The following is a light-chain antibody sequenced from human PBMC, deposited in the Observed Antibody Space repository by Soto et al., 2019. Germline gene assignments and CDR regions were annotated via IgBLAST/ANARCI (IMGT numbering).Light chain of an antibody. CDR1: SSNIGSTYE. V-gene: IGLV1-40*01. J-gene: IGLJ1*01. Sequence: QSVLTQPPSVSGAPGQRVTISCTGSSSNIGSTYEVQWYQQLPGTAPKLLIHGNTDRPSGVPDRFSGSQSGTSASLAITGLQADDEADYYCQSYDDSLSVHYVFGTGTKVTVL. CDR2: GNT. CDR3: QSYDDSLSVHYV.